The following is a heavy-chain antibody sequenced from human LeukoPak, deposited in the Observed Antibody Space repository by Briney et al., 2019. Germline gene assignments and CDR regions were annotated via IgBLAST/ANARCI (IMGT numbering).Heavy chain of an antibody. Sequence: GGSLRLSCAASGFTVSSNYMSWVRQAPGKGLEWVSVIYSGGSTYYADSVKGRFTISRDNSKNTLYLQMNSLRAEDTAVYYCARVGEVYYFDYWGQGTLVNVSS. D-gene: IGHD2-21*01. CDR1: GFTVSSNY. CDR3: ARVGEVYYFDY. J-gene: IGHJ4*02. V-gene: IGHV3-66*01. CDR2: IYSGGST.